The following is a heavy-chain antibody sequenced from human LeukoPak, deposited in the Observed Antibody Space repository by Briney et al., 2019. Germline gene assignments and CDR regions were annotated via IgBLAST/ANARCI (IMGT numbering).Heavy chain of an antibody. Sequence: QTGGSLRLSCAASGFTFTNYAMHWVRQPPGKGLEWVAVMSNDGNKKFYADSVKGRFTISRDNSKNTLYLQMNSLRVEDTAVFYCARDPFWSGLPSYFDYWGQGTLAAVSS. D-gene: IGHD3-3*01. CDR2: MSNDGNKK. CDR3: ARDPFWSGLPSYFDY. CDR1: GFTFTNYA. V-gene: IGHV3-30-3*01. J-gene: IGHJ4*02.